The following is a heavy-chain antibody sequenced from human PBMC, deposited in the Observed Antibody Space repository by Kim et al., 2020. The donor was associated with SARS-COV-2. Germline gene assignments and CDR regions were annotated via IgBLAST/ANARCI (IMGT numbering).Heavy chain of an antibody. D-gene: IGHD2-2*02. Sequence: SETLSLTCAVYGGSFSGYYWSWIRQPPGKGLEWIGEINHSGSTNYNPSLKSRVTISVDTSKNQFSLKLSSVTAADTAVYYCARGRKAYSSPPSIVVVPAAIYYWGQGTLVTVSS. CDR2: INHSGST. CDR1: GGSFSGYY. J-gene: IGHJ4*02. CDR3: ARGRKAYSSPPSIVVVPAAIYY. V-gene: IGHV4-34*01.